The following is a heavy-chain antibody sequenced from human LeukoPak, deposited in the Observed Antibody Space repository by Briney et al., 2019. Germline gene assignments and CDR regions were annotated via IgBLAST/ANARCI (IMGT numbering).Heavy chain of an antibody. V-gene: IGHV4-59*01. D-gene: IGHD6-13*01. CDR1: GGSISSYY. CDR3: ARGFPADMAADDY. Sequence: PSETLSLTCTVSGGSISSYYWSWIRQPLGKGLEWIGYIYYSGSTNYNPSLKSRVTISVDTSKNQFSLKLSSVTAADTAVYYCARGFPADMAADDYWGQGTLVTVSS. J-gene: IGHJ4*02. CDR2: IYYSGST.